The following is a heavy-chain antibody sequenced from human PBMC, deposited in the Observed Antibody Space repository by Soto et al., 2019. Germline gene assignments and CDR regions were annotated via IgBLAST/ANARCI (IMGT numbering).Heavy chain of an antibody. Sequence: SETLSLTCAVYGGSFSGYYWSWIRQPPGKGLEWNGEINHSGSTNYNPSIKSRVTITIDTSKNQFSLKLSSVTAADTVVYYCARFGAVDYGDYVRGGRSAFDIWGQGTMVT. CDR1: GGSFSGYY. CDR3: ARFGAVDYGDYVRGGRSAFDI. V-gene: IGHV4-34*01. J-gene: IGHJ3*02. D-gene: IGHD4-17*01. CDR2: INHSGST.